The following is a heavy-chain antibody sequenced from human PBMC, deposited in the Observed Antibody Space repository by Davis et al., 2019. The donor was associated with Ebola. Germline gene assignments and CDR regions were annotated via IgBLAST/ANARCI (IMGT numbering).Heavy chain of an antibody. Sequence: GGSLRLSCAASGFTFNSHAMSWVRQAPGKGLEWVSSVSGSGGKTYYADSVKGRFTISRDNAKNSLYLQMSSLRAEDTGVYYCARIIAASAPFDYRGQGTLVTVSS. CDR2: VSGSGGKT. CDR1: GFTFNSHA. J-gene: IGHJ4*02. V-gene: IGHV3-23*01. CDR3: ARIIAASAPFDY. D-gene: IGHD6-13*01.